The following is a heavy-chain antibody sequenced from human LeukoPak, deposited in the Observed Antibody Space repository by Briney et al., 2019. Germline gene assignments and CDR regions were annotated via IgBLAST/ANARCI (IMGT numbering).Heavy chain of an antibody. CDR2: IYYSGST. J-gene: IGHJ4*02. V-gene: IGHV4-59*08. CDR1: GGSISSYY. Sequence: SETLSLTCTVSGGSISSYYWSWIRQPPGKGLEWIGYIYYSGSTNYNPPLKSRVTISVDTSKNQFSLKLSSVTAADTAVYYCARHDYGDFTALDYWGQGTLVTVSS. D-gene: IGHD4-17*01. CDR3: ARHDYGDFTALDY.